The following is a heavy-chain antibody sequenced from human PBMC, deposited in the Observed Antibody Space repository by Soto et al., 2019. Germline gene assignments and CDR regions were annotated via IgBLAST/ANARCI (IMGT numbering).Heavy chain of an antibody. V-gene: IGHV3-48*01. J-gene: IGHJ5*02. CDR3: ARDGPHIVVVPAAPGFWFDP. D-gene: IGHD2-2*01. Sequence: GGSLRLSCAASGFTFSSYSMNWVRQAPGKGLEWVSYISSSSSTIYYADSVKGRFTISRDNAKNSLYLQMNSLRAEDTAVYYCARDGPHIVVVPAAPGFWFDPWGQGTLVTVSS. CDR2: ISSSSSTI. CDR1: GFTFSSYS.